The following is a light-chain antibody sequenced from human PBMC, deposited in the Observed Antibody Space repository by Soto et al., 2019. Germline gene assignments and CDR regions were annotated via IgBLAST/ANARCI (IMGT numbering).Light chain of an antibody. CDR3: QQYNSFPLT. CDR2: AAT. Sequence: DIQLTQSPSFLSASVGDRVTITCLASQGISSYLAWYQQKPGKAPKLLIYAATTLQSGVPSRFSGSGSGTKFTLTISSLQPDDFAAYYCQQYNSFPLTFGGGTKVDI. V-gene: IGKV1-9*01. J-gene: IGKJ4*01. CDR1: QGISSY.